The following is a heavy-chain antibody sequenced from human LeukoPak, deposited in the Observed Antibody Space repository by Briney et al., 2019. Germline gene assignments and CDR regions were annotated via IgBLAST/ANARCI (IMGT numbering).Heavy chain of an antibody. CDR3: ARDPDSSSEWGPFDY. CDR2: TYYRSEWSN. J-gene: IGHJ4*02. D-gene: IGHD6-6*01. CDR1: GDSVSSNSAA. V-gene: IGHV6-1*01. Sequence: SQTLSLTCAISGDSVSSNSAAWNWISQSPSRGLEWLGRTYYRSEWSNDYAHSVKSRITINPDTSKNEFSLQMNSVTPEDTAVYYCARDPDSSSEWGPFDYWGQGTLVTVSS.